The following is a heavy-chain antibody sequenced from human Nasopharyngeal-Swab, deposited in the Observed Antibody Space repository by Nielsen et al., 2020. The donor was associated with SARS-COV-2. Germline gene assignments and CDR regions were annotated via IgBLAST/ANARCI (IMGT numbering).Heavy chain of an antibody. CDR2: INPDTGGT. Sequence: ASVMFSCKASGYTFMDFKMHWVRQAPGQGLEWMGWINPDTGGTTYAQRFQGWVTMTRDTSISTFYMDLNRLKSDDMAVYYCARLGAAGDFDYWGQGTLVTVSS. CDR3: ARLGAAGDFDY. CDR1: GYTFMDFK. D-gene: IGHD3-16*01. V-gene: IGHV1-2*04. J-gene: IGHJ4*02.